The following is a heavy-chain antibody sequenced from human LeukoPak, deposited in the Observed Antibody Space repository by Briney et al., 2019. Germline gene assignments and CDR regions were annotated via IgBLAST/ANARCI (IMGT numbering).Heavy chain of an antibody. Sequence: PSETLSLTCAVYGGSFSGYYWGWTRQTPGKGLEWIGEINHSGSTNYNPSLKSRVTISVDTSKNQFSLKLSSVTAADTAVYYCARGGVAVAGRPRSFDYWGQGTLVTVSS. J-gene: IGHJ4*02. CDR2: INHSGST. D-gene: IGHD6-19*01. CDR3: ARGGVAVAGRPRSFDY. V-gene: IGHV4-34*01. CDR1: GGSFSGYY.